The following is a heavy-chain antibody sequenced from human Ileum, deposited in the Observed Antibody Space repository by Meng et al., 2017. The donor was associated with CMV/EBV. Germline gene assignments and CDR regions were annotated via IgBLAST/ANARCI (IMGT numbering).Heavy chain of an antibody. Sequence: ESLILSCAASGFTLSNYWMHWVRQAPGKGLEWVSGINWNGGCTDYADSVKGSFTISRDNAKYSPYLQMGSLAAEDTDLYHCARGWRGGGMDVWGQGTTVTVSS. CDR1: GFTLSNYW. CDR3: ARGWRGGGMDV. CDR2: INWNGGCT. V-gene: IGHV3-20*01. J-gene: IGHJ6*02. D-gene: IGHD2-15*01.